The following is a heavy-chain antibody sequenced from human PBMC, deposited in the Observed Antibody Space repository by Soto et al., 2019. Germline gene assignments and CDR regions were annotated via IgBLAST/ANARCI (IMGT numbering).Heavy chain of an antibody. CDR1: GYIFVNYG. CDR2: ISPYSGNT. D-gene: IGHD2-2*03. V-gene: IGHV1-18*01. Sequence: QVQLVQSGDEVRKPGSSVKVSCKASGYIFVNYGIAWVRQAPGQGLEWMGWISPYSGNTHYASKVQGRLTMTTDTSTSGAYMDMGCLTSDDRAVYYCAIVDNYITPTRLDGWGQGTTVTVSS. J-gene: IGHJ6*02. CDR3: AIVDNYITPTRLDG.